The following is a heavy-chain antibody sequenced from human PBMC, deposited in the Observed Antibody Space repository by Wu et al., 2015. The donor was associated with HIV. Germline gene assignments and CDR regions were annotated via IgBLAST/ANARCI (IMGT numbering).Heavy chain of an antibody. CDR1: GGTFSSYA. CDR3: ASLITMVRGVNDAFDI. Sequence: QVQLVQSGAEVKKPGSSVKVSCKASGGTFSSYAISWVRQAPGQGLEWMGGIIPIFGTANYAQKFQGRVTITTDESTSTAYMELSSLRSEDTAVYYCASLITMVRGVNDAFDIWGQGTMVTVSS. CDR2: IIPIFGTA. J-gene: IGHJ3*02. D-gene: IGHD3-10*01. V-gene: IGHV1-69*05.